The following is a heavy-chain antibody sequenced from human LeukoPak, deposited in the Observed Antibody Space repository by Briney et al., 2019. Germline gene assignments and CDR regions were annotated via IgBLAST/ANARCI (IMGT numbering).Heavy chain of an antibody. CDR1: GFTFSNYG. V-gene: IGHV3-33*01. CDR3: ARDGDRSGSSVYFDY. D-gene: IGHD6-25*01. Sequence: PGRSLRLSCAASGFTFSNYGMHWVRQAPGKGLEWVAVIWYDGSNKYYADSVKGRFTISRDNSKNTLYLQMNSLRAEDTAVYFCARDGDRSGSSVYFDYWGQGALVTVSS. J-gene: IGHJ4*02. CDR2: IWYDGSNK.